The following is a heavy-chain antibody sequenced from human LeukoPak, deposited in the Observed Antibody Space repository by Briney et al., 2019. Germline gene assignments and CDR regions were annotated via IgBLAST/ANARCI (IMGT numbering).Heavy chain of an antibody. J-gene: IGHJ5*02. D-gene: IGHD2-8*01. Sequence: ASVEVSCKASGYTFTNYAINWVRQAPGQGLEWMGWINTNTGNPTYAQGFTGRFVFSLDTFVSTAYLQISSLKADDTAVYYCARVPFVVMGVTGNWFDPWGQGTLVTVSS. CDR2: INTNTGNP. CDR1: GYTFTNYA. V-gene: IGHV7-4-1*02. CDR3: ARVPFVVMGVTGNWFDP.